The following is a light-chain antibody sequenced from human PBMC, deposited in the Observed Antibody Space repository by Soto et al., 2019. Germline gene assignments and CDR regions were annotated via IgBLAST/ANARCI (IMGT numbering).Light chain of an antibody. J-gene: IGKJ4*01. V-gene: IGKV3-11*01. CDR1: QSVTTS. CDR2: AAS. CDR3: QQRSDWPALT. Sequence: VLTQSPSTLSFSPRERATLSCRASQSVTTSLAWYQQKPGQAPRLLIYAASNRATGIPARFSGSGSGTDFTLTISSLEPEDFAVYYCQQRSDWPALTFGGGTKVDI.